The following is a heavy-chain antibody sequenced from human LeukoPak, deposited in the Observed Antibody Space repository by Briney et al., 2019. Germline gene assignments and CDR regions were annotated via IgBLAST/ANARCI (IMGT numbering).Heavy chain of an antibody. Sequence: PGGSLRLSCAASGFTFSSYGMHWVRQAPGKGLEWVSVILYDGTNKYYADSVKGRFTISRDNSKNTLYLQMNSLRAEDTAMYYCAKDLSQGRAAPDYWGQGTLVTVSS. J-gene: IGHJ4*02. CDR3: AKDLSQGRAAPDY. V-gene: IGHV3-30*18. CDR1: GFTFSSYG. CDR2: ILYDGTNK. D-gene: IGHD6-13*01.